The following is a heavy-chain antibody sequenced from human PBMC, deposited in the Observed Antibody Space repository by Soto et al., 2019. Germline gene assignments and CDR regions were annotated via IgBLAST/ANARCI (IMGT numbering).Heavy chain of an antibody. V-gene: IGHV1-18*01. D-gene: IGHD3-22*01. J-gene: IGHJ4*02. CDR1: GYTFTSYG. CDR2: ISGNNGNT. CDR3: ARFYYSSGGIDY. Sequence: QVQLVQSGAEVKKPGASVKVSCKTFGYTFTSYGINWVRQAPGQGLEWLGWISGNNGNTNYAQKYQGRVTMTTDTSTSTAYMELRSLRYDDTASYYCARFYYSSGGIDYWGQGTQVTVSS.